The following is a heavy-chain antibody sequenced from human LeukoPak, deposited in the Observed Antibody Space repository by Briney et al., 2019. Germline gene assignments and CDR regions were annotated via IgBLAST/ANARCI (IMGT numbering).Heavy chain of an antibody. Sequence: PGGSLRLSCAASGLTFDDYGMSWVRQAPGKGLEWVAGINWNGGSTGYADSVKGRFTISRDNAKNSLYLQMNSLRAEDTALYYCARDWNYYDSSGYFGYWGQGTLVTVSS. V-gene: IGHV3-20*04. D-gene: IGHD3-22*01. J-gene: IGHJ4*02. CDR3: ARDWNYYDSSGYFGY. CDR1: GLTFDDYG. CDR2: INWNGGST.